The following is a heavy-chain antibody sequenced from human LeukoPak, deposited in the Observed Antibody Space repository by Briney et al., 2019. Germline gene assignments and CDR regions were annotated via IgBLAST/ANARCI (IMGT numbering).Heavy chain of an antibody. J-gene: IGHJ5*02. D-gene: IGHD2-15*01. CDR3: ARGGFERGWFDP. CDR2: INHSGST. CDR1: GGSFSGYY. V-gene: IGHV4-34*01. Sequence: SETLSLTCAVYGGSFSGYYWSWIRQPPGKGLERIGEINHSGSTHYNPSLKSRVSISVDTSKNQFSLKLTSVTAADTAVYYCARGGFERGWFDPWGQGTLVTVSS.